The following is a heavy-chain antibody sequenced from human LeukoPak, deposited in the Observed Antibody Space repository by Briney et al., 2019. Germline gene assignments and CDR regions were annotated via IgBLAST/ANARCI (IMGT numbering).Heavy chain of an antibody. V-gene: IGHV3-48*03. J-gene: IGHJ6*03. CDR2: ISNFGDIT. D-gene: IGHD6-13*01. CDR1: GFTFSNYE. Sequence: PGGSLRLSCAASGFTFSNYEMNWVRQAPGKGLEWISHISNFGDITHYADSVEGRFTISRDNAKNSLYLQMDSLRAEDTAVYYCAKDATAVVGTVYMDVWGKGTTVTISS. CDR3: AKDATAVVGTVYMDV.